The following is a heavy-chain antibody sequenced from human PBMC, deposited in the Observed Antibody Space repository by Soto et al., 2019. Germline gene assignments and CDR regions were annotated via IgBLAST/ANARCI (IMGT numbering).Heavy chain of an antibody. J-gene: IGHJ4*02. V-gene: IGHV1-46*01. CDR2: INPNGGST. Sequence: QVQLGQSGAEVKKPGASVKLSSKASGYTFTSYYIPWVREAPGQGLEWIGIINPNGGSTNYAHNCKGRLTVTRDTSTATVYMELGALTSEDTAGYYCARGLGLGDYWGPGTLVNVSS. CDR1: GYTFTSYY. D-gene: IGHD3-9*01. CDR3: ARGLGLGDY.